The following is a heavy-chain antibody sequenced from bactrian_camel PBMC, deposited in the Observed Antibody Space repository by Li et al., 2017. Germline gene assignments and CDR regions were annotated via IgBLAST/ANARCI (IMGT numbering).Heavy chain of an antibody. J-gene: IGHJ4*01. V-gene: IGHV3-2*01. CDR1: GFTSSFYY. D-gene: IGHD1*01. Sequence: VQLVESGGGLVQPGGSLRLSCEASGFTSSFYYMSWVRQAPGKGLEWVSSTYSYNTNTYYSDSVKGRFTISRDDAKNRVYLQMNSLKPEDTAMYYCGAKYAGFDHSAGCGFDFPYSGQGTQVTVS. CDR2: TYSYNTNT.